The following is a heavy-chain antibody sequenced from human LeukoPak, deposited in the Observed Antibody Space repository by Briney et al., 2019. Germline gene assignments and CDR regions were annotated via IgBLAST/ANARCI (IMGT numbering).Heavy chain of an antibody. CDR3: AKRDVAAAGTGAFDI. Sequence: GGSLRLSCAASGFTFNIYAMSWVRQAPGKGLEWVSAIIGSGGNTYYADSVKGRFTLSRDNSKNTLYLQMNSLRAEDTAVYYCAKRDVAAAGTGAFDIWGQGTMVTVSA. V-gene: IGHV3-23*01. D-gene: IGHD6-13*01. CDR2: IIGSGGNT. J-gene: IGHJ3*02. CDR1: GFTFNIYA.